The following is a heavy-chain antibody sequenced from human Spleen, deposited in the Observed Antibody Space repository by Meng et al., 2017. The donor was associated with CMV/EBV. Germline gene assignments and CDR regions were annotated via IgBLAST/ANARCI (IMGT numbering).Heavy chain of an antibody. J-gene: IGHJ6*02. CDR1: GGTFSDYT. Sequence: SVKVSCKTSGGTFSDYTISWVRQAPGQGLEWMGEIIPIFGIPNHAQKFQGRVTITADKSTSTAYMELSSLRSEDTAVYYCARGGFCSSTTCYYRREDYYYYGMDVWGQGTTVTVSS. V-gene: IGHV1-69*10. D-gene: IGHD2-2*01. CDR2: IIPIFGIP. CDR3: ARGGFCSSTTCYYRREDYYYYGMDV.